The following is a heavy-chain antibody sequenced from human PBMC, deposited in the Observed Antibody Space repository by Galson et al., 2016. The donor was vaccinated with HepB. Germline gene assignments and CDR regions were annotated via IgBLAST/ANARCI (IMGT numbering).Heavy chain of an antibody. D-gene: IGHD3-3*01. Sequence: SLRLSCATSGFTLSAFAMHWVRQVPGKGLEWLTLIWHDGSKEHYTESVKGRFTISRDNSKNTVYLQMNRLRPEDTAVYYCAREVHSDDFWSGYTLSYYGMDVWGQGTAVTVPS. J-gene: IGHJ6*02. V-gene: IGHV3-33*01. CDR1: GFTLSAFA. CDR3: AREVHSDDFWSGYTLSYYGMDV. CDR2: IWHDGSKE.